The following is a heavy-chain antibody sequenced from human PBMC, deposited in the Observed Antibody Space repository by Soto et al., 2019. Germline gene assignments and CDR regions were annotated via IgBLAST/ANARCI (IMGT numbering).Heavy chain of an antibody. V-gene: IGHV1-69*06. CDR2: IIPVIDTA. CDR3: ARGSGADAFDI. D-gene: IGHD7-27*01. Sequence: SVKVSCKVSGGTFNIRWVRQAPGHGLEWMGGIIPVIDTANYARKFQGRVVISADRATNIVYMELMSLTLEDTAVYYCARGSGADAFDIWGQGTMVTVSS. CDR1: GGTFN. J-gene: IGHJ3*02.